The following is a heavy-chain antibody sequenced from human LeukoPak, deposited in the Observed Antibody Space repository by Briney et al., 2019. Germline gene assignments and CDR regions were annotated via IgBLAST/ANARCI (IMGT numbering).Heavy chain of an antibody. Sequence: GESLKISCKGSGYSFTNYWIGWVRQMPGKGLEWMGIIYPADSHTSYSPSFQGQVTISADKSISTAYLQWNSLKASDTAMYYCAIQYYYDSSGYYRRGFDYWGQGTLVTVSS. V-gene: IGHV5-51*01. J-gene: IGHJ4*02. CDR3: AIQYYYDSSGYYRRGFDY. CDR1: GYSFTNYW. CDR2: IYPADSHT. D-gene: IGHD3-22*01.